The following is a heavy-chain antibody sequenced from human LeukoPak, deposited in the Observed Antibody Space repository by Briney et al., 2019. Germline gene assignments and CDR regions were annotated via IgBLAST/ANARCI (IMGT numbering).Heavy chain of an antibody. D-gene: IGHD4-11*01. CDR1: GFTFSSYW. CDR3: TGEDNSAYNY. Sequence: PGGSLRLSCAASGFTFSSYWMSWVRQAPGKGLEWVANIKQDGGEKFYVDSLKGRVTISRDNAKNSLYLQMNSLRAEDTAVYYCTGEDNSAYNYWGRGTLVTVAS. J-gene: IGHJ4*02. V-gene: IGHV3-7*01. CDR2: IKQDGGEK.